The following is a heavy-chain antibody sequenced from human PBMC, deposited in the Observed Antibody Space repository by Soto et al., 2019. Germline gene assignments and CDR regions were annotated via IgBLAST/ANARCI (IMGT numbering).Heavy chain of an antibody. J-gene: IGHJ6*02. CDR1: GYTFTSYA. V-gene: IGHV1-3*01. CDR3: PRDSSSRRYGLDV. D-gene: IGHD2-2*01. CDR2: SNAGKGNT. Sequence: ASVKVSCKASGYTFTSYAMHWLRQAPGQRGEGMGWSNAGKGNTKYSQKFQGRVTITRETYARTHYMELSSLRYEDTAVCLCPRDSSSRRYGLDVWGQGTTVIVSS.